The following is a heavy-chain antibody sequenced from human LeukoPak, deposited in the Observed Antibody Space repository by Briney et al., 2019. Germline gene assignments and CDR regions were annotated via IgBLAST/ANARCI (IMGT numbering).Heavy chain of an antibody. J-gene: IGHJ4*02. Sequence: GGSLRLSCAASGFTFGSCWMNWVRQTPGKGLEWVANINQDGSQKFYVDSVKGRFTISRDNANNSLYLQMNSLRAEDTAVYYCARGTWDFDYWGQGTLVTVSS. CDR1: GFTFGSCW. V-gene: IGHV3-7*01. D-gene: IGHD1-14*01. CDR3: ARGTWDFDY. CDR2: INQDGSQK.